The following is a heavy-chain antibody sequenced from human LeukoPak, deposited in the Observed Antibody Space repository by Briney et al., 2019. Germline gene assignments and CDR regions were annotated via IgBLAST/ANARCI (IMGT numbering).Heavy chain of an antibody. CDR2: ISWNSSSI. V-gene: IGHV3-9*01. J-gene: IGHJ4*02. D-gene: IGHD5-18*01. CDR1: GFTFDDYA. Sequence: GGSLRLSCAASGFTFDDYAMHWVRQAPGKGLEWVSGISWNSSSIGYADSVKGRFTISRDNAKNSLYLQMNSLRAEDTALYYCAKAQDTAMALFDYWGQGTLVTVSS. CDR3: AKAQDTAMALFDY.